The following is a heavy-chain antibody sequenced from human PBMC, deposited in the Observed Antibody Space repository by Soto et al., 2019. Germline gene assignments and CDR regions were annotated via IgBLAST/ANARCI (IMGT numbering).Heavy chain of an antibody. V-gene: IGHV1-18*01. D-gene: IGHD5-12*01. CDR1: GYTFTNYG. Sequence: QVQLVQSGAEVKKPGASVKVSCKASGYTFTNYGISWVRQAPGQGLEWMGWINAYNGNTNYAQKLQGRVTMTTDTPTSTGYRELRSVRSDDTGVYYCARGGWDGYQDDWGQGTLVTVSS. CDR3: ARGGWDGYQDD. J-gene: IGHJ4*02. CDR2: INAYNGNT.